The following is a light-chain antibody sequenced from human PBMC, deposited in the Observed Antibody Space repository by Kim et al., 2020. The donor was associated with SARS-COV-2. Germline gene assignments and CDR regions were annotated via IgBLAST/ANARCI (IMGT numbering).Light chain of an antibody. CDR1: SSNIGNNA. CDR3: AAWDDSLNGLV. CDR2: YDN. V-gene: IGLV1-36*01. J-gene: IGLJ2*01. Sequence: RQRVTISCSGSSSNIGNNAVSWYQQLPGKTPKLLIYYDNLLSPGVSDRFSGSKSGTSASLAISGLQSEDEADYYCAAWDDSLNGLVFGGGTKVTVL.